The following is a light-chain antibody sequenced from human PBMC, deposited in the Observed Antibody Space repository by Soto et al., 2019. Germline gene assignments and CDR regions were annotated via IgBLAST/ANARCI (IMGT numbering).Light chain of an antibody. CDR3: SSYAASNNFYFV. V-gene: IGLV2-8*01. Sequence: QSALTQPPSASGSPGQSVTISCTGTSSDVGGYNYVSWYQQYPGRAPILMIYEVTKRPSGVPDRFSGSKSGNTASLTDSGPQAEDEADDYCSSYAASNNFYFVFGGGTKLTVL. J-gene: IGLJ3*02. CDR1: SSDVGGYNY. CDR2: EVT.